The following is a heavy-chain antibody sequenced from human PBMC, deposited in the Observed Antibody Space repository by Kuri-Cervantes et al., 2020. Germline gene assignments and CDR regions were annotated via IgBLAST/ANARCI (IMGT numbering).Heavy chain of an antibody. Sequence: GGSLRLSCAASGFTFSSYSMNWVRQAPGKGLEWVSYISSSSSTIYYADSVKGRFTISRDNAKNSLYLQMNSLRDEDTAVYYCARDPIAATGRGGSFDYWGQGTPVTVSS. CDR3: ARDPIAATGRGGSFDY. D-gene: IGHD6-13*01. J-gene: IGHJ4*02. V-gene: IGHV3-48*02. CDR2: ISSSSSTI. CDR1: GFTFSSYS.